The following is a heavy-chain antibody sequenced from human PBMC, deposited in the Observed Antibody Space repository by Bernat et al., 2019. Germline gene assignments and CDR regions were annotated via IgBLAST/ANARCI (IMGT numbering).Heavy chain of an antibody. CDR1: GFTFSSYA. CDR2: ISGSRVIT. J-gene: IGHJ6*02. Sequence: EVQLLESGGGLVQPGGSLRLSCAASGFTFSSYAMSWVRQAPGKGLEWVSSISGSRVITYYADSVKGRFTISRDNSKYTLYLQMNSLRAEDTAVYYCARDGTTIGYCSGGSCYTTTGGMDVWGQGTTVTVSS. CDR3: ARDGTTIGYCSGGSCYTTTGGMDV. D-gene: IGHD2-15*01. V-gene: IGHV3-23*01.